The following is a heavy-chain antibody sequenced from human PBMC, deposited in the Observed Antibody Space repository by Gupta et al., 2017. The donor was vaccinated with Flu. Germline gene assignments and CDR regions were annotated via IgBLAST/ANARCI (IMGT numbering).Heavy chain of an antibody. Sequence: RTYGMHWVRQAPGKGLVWVSRINPDGTTTTYADSVKGRFSISRDNDRNTLYLQMNSLRAEDTAVYYCASLSVAGNFDYWGQGTRVTGSS. CDR3: ASLSVAGNFDY. J-gene: IGHJ4*02. D-gene: IGHD6-19*01. CDR1: RTYG. CDR2: INPDGTTT. V-gene: IGHV3-74*01.